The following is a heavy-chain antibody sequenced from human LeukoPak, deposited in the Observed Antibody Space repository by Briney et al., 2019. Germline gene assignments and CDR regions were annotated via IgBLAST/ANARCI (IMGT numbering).Heavy chain of an antibody. Sequence: PGGSLRLSCAASGFTFSSYGMHWVRQAPGKGLGWVAVIWYDGSNKYYADSVKGRFTISRDNSKNTLYLQMNSLRAEDTAVYYCARSRDSYGYDYWGQGTLVTVSS. CDR3: ARSRDSYGYDY. CDR2: IWYDGSNK. D-gene: IGHD5-18*01. V-gene: IGHV3-33*01. J-gene: IGHJ4*02. CDR1: GFTFSSYG.